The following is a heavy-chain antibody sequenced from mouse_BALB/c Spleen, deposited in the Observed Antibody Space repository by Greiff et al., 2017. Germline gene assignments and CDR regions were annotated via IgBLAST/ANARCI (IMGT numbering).Heavy chain of an antibody. J-gene: IGHJ2*01. CDR1: GYTFTSYY. CDR2: INPSNGGT. CDR3: ASLPLYFDY. V-gene: IGHV1S81*02. Sequence: VQLQQSGAELVKPGASVKLSCKASGYTFTSYYMYWVKQRPGQGLEWIGEINPSNGGTNFNEKFKGKATFTADTSSNTAYMQLSSLTSEDSAVYYCASLPLYFDYWGQGTTLTVSS.